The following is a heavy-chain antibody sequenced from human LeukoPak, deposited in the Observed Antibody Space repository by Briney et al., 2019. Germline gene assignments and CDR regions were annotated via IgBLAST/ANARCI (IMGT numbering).Heavy chain of an antibody. D-gene: IGHD3-10*01. J-gene: IGHJ4*02. CDR3: AKGTYYYGSGSHHFDY. CDR1: GFTFSSYA. Sequence: GGSLRLSCAASGFTFSSYAMSWVRQAPGKGLEWVSAISGSGGSTYYAGSVKGRFTISRDNSKNTLYLQMNSLRAEDTAVYYCAKGTYYYGSGSHHFDYWGQGTLVTVSS. CDR2: ISGSGGST. V-gene: IGHV3-23*01.